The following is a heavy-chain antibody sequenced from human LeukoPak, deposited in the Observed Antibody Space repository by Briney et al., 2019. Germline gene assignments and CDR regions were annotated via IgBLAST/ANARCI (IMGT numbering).Heavy chain of an antibody. V-gene: IGHV3-33*01. CDR3: ARDVVVLAAAGIHGSSYYYYGMDV. J-gene: IGHJ6*02. CDR1: GFSFSSYG. Sequence: PGGSLRLSCTASGFSFSSYGMHWVRQAPGKGLEWVAVIWYNGSIKYNADSVKGRFTISRDNSKNTLYLQMNSLRAEDTAVYYCARDVVVLAAAGIHGSSYYYYGMDVWGQGTTVTVSS. D-gene: IGHD6-13*01. CDR2: IWYNGSIK.